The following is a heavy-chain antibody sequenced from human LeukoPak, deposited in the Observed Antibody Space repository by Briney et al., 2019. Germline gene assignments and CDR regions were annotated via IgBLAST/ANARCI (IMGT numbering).Heavy chain of an antibody. CDR1: GGSISSYY. Sequence: NTSETLSLTCTVSGGSISSYYWNWPRQPPGKGLEWIGYSCTSGSTNYNPSLMSRVTISVDTSKNQFSLKLISVTAADTAVYYCARVREPIPRPLKTIWSGYYYFDYWGQGTLVTVSS. J-gene: IGHJ4*02. CDR3: ARVREPIPRPLKTIWSGYYYFDY. D-gene: IGHD3-3*01. V-gene: IGHV4-4*09. CDR2: SCTSGST.